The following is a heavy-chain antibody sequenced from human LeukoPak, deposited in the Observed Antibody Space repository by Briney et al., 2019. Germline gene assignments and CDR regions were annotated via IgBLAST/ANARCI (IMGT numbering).Heavy chain of an antibody. D-gene: IGHD2-2*01. CDR2: ISAYNGNT. CDR3: ARAPPYYCSSTSCSLLGDY. J-gene: IGHJ4*02. V-gene: IGHV1-18*01. CDR1: GYTFTSYG. Sequence: ASVKVSCKASGYTFTSYGISWVRQAPGQGLEWMGWISAYNGNTNYAQKLQGRVTMTTDTSTSTAYMELSSLRSDDTAVYYCARAPPYYCSSTSCSLLGDYWGQGTLVTVSS.